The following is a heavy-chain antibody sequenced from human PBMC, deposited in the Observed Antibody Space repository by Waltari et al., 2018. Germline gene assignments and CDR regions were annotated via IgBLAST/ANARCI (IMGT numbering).Heavy chain of an antibody. J-gene: IGHJ4*02. V-gene: IGHV6-1*01. CDR3: AISKGSNYYFDY. CDR2: TNYRSKWYN. Sequence: QVQLQQSGPGLVKPSQTLSLTCAISGDSVSSNSAAWNWIRQSPSRCLEWLGKTNYRSKWYNEYAVSVKSRITINPDTSKNQFSLQLNSVTPEDTAVYYCAISKGSNYYFDYWGQGTLVTVSS. CDR1: GDSVSSNSAA. D-gene: IGHD1-26*01.